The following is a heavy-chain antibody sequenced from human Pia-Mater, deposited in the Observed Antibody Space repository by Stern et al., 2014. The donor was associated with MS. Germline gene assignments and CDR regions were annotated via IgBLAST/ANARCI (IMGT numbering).Heavy chain of an antibody. CDR3: ASGRGYSGYDI. CDR2: IDPSDGST. CDR1: GYTFTSYF. D-gene: IGHD5-12*01. Sequence: QLVQSGAEVKKPGASVKVSCKASGYTFTSYFIHWVRQAPGQGFEWLGIIDPSDGSTTYAQKFQGRVTMTRDTSASTVHMALSGLRFEDTAMYYCASGRGYSGYDIWGQGTLVTVSS. J-gene: IGHJ4*02. V-gene: IGHV1-46*01.